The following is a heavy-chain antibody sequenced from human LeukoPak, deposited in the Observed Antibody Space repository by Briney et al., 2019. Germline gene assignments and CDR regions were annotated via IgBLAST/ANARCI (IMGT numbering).Heavy chain of an antibody. J-gene: IGHJ5*02. V-gene: IGHV1-8*01. CDR2: MNPNSGNT. CDR1: GYTFTSYD. Sequence: VKVSCKASGYTFTSYDINWVRQATGQGLEWMGWMNPNSGNTGYAQKFQGRVTMTRNTSISTAYMGLSSLRSEDTAVYYCARASFVPRKTRFDPWGQGTLVTVSS. CDR3: ARASFVPRKTRFDP. D-gene: IGHD1-14*01.